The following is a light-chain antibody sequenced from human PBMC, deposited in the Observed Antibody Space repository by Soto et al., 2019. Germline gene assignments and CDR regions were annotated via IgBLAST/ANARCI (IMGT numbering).Light chain of an antibody. CDR1: QGGVSSSNNKNY. V-gene: IGKV4-1*01. J-gene: IGKJ4*02. CDR2: WAS. CDR3: HYYYSSLLT. Sequence: MSVSPAFLPVDLGGDQKINRKSSQGGVSSSNNKNYLAWYQQKPGQPPKVVIYWASIRGSGVRVRFSGSVSGSDFTRSFSSLQAEDVAVDYCHYYYSSLLTFGGGTKVDIK.